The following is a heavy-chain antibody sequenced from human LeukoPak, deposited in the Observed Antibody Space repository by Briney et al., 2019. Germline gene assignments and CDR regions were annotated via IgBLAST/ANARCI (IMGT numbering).Heavy chain of an antibody. CDR3: ATRSGSESQGY. J-gene: IGHJ4*02. CDR1: GFTFSSYS. V-gene: IGHV3-21*01. CDR2: ISSSSSYI. D-gene: IGHD1-26*01. Sequence: GGSLRLSGGASGFTFSSYSMNWVRQATGKGLEWVSSISSSSSYIYYADSVKGRFTISRDNAKNSLYLQMNSLRAEDTAVYYCATRSGSESQGYWGQGTLVTVSS.